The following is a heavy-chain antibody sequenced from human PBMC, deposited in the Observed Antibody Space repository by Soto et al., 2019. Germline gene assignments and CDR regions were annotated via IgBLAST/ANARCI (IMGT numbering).Heavy chain of an antibody. J-gene: IGHJ4*02. V-gene: IGHV1-3*01. CDR3: AREGYGDFGPGRVSLGFDY. CDR1: GCTFTSYV. CDR2: INPGNGNT. Sequence: ASLKVSCNASGCTFTSYVIQGVCHTNGQRPEWMGWINPGNGNTRYSQKFQGRVTITRDTSASTAYIELSSLRSEDTAVYYCAREGYGDFGPGRVSLGFDYWGQGSLVTVSS. D-gene: IGHD4-17*01.